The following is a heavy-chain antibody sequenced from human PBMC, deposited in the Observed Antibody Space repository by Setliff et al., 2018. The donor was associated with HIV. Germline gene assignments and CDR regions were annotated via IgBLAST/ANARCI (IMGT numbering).Heavy chain of an antibody. CDR1: GGSFSGYY. Sequence: TLSLTCAVYGGSFSGYYWSWIRQPPGKGLEWIGEINHSGSTNYNPSLKSRVTISVDTSKNQFSLKLSSVTAADTAVYYCARADFWSGYFNFDFWGQGTLVTVSS. V-gene: IGHV4-34*01. J-gene: IGHJ4*02. CDR2: INHSGST. D-gene: IGHD3-3*01. CDR3: ARADFWSGYFNFDF.